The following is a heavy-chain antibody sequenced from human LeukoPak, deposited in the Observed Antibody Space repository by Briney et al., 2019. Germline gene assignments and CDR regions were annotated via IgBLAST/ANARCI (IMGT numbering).Heavy chain of an antibody. Sequence: KPSETLSLTCTVSGGSISSYYWSWIRQPPGKGLEWIGYIYYSGSTTYNPSLKGRVTISVDTSKNQFSLEVSSVTAADTAVYYCARRSTVHDFDYWGQGTLVTVSS. J-gene: IGHJ4*02. CDR1: GGSISSYY. CDR2: IYYSGST. V-gene: IGHV4-59*08. D-gene: IGHD1-1*01. CDR3: ARRSTVHDFDY.